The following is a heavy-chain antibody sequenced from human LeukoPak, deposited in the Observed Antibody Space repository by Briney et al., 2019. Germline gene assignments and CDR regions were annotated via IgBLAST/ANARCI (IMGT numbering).Heavy chain of an antibody. J-gene: IGHJ4*02. D-gene: IGHD6-13*01. V-gene: IGHV4-34*01. CDR1: GGSFSGYY. CDR2: INHSGST. Sequence: KPSETLSLTCAVYGGSFSGYYWSGIRQPPGKGREGIGEINHSGSTNYNPSLKSRVTISVDTSKNQFSLKLSSVTAADTAVYYCARGPYSSSWRDFDYWGQGTLVTVSS. CDR3: ARGPYSSSWRDFDY.